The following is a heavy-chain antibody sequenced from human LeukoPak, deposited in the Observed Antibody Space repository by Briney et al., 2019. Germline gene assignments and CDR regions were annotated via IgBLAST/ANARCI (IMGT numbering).Heavy chain of an antibody. CDR3: AKALYSSSFDFDY. J-gene: IGHJ4*02. V-gene: IGHV3-53*01. CDR2: IYSGGST. D-gene: IGHD6-6*01. CDR1: GFTVSSNY. Sequence: GGSLRLSCAASGFTVSSNYMSWVRQAPGKGLEWVSVIYSGGSTYYADSVKGRFTISRDNSKNTLYLQMNSLRAEDTAVYYCAKALYSSSFDFDYWGQGTLVTVSS.